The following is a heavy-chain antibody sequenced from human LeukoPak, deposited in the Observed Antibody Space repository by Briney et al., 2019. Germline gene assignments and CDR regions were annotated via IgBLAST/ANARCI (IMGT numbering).Heavy chain of an antibody. Sequence: SETLSLTCTVSGGSISSSSYYWGWIRQPPGKGLEWIGSIYYSGSTYYNPSLKSRVTISVDTSKNQFSLKLSSVTAADTAVYYCARVRYYDILTGYIAGHYFDYWGQGTLVTVSS. V-gene: IGHV4-39*07. CDR3: ARVRYYDILTGYIAGHYFDY. D-gene: IGHD3-9*01. CDR1: GGSISSSSYY. J-gene: IGHJ4*02. CDR2: IYYSGST.